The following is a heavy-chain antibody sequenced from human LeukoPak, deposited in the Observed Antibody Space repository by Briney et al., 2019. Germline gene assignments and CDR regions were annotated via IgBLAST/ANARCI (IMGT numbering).Heavy chain of an antibody. CDR2: ISAYNGNT. V-gene: IGHV1-18*01. Sequence: GASVKVSCTASGYTFTSYGISWVRQAPGQGLELMGWISAYNGNTNYAQKLQGRVTMTTDTSTSTAYMELRSLRSDDTAVYYCAREGASSSWYYFDYWGQGTLVTVSS. D-gene: IGHD6-13*01. CDR1: GYTFTSYG. CDR3: AREGASSSWYYFDY. J-gene: IGHJ4*02.